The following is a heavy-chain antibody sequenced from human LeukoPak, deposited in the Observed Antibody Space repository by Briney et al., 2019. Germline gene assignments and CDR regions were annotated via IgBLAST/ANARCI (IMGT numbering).Heavy chain of an antibody. J-gene: IGHJ4*02. Sequence: ASVKVSCKTSGYAFTDYPLHWLRQAPGQRLQWMGWINADKGNTKYSREFQGRVTITRDTFATTTYMELSSLTSGDTAVYYCARDVRRSDSGYAMFDYWGQGTLVTASS. D-gene: IGHD5-12*01. CDR2: INADKGNT. V-gene: IGHV1-3*01. CDR1: GYAFTDYP. CDR3: ARDVRRSDSGYAMFDY.